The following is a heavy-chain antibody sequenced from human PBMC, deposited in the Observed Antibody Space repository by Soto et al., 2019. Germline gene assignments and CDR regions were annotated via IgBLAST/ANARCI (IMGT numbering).Heavy chain of an antibody. Sequence: SETLSLTCTLSGASIRSSAYWGWIRQPPGKGLEWIGSIYSIGNTYYNPSLKSGVTISADTSKNQFSLNLISVTAADTAVYYCRRSSRYSTDVWGQGITVT. J-gene: IGHJ6*02. CDR2: IYSIGNT. CDR1: GASIRSSAY. CDR3: RRSSRYSTDV. V-gene: IGHV4-39*01. D-gene: IGHD6-19*01.